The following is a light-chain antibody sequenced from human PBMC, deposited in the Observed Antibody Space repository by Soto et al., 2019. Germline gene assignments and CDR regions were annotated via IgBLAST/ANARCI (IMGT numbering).Light chain of an antibody. CDR1: QSVSSN. CDR3: QQYNNWPFT. CDR2: GAS. V-gene: IGKV3-15*01. Sequence: EIVMTQSPATLSVSPGERATLSCRASQSVSSNLAWYQQKPGQAPRLLIYGASTRATGIPARFSGSGSGTEVTLTISSLQSGDFAVYYGQQYNNWPFTFGPGTKVDIK. J-gene: IGKJ3*01.